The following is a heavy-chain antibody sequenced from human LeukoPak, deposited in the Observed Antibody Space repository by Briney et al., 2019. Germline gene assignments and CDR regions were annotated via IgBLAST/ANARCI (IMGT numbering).Heavy chain of an antibody. V-gene: IGHV5-51*01. CDR2: IYPGDSDT. CDR3: ARHGRDGFISPLDY. CDR1: GYSFTSYW. J-gene: IGHJ4*02. D-gene: IGHD5-24*01. Sequence: GESLKISCKGSGYSFTSYWIGWVRQMPGKGLEWMGIIYPGDSDTRYSPSFQGQVTISADKSISTAYLHWNSLKASDSVMYYCARHGRDGFISPLDYWGQGTLVTVSS.